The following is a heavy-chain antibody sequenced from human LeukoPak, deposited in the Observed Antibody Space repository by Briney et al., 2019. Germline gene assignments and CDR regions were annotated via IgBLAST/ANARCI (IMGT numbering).Heavy chain of an antibody. V-gene: IGHV3-53*01. CDR3: ARGIYGDDPEYFQE. Sequence: GGSLRLSCAVSGFSVSENYMDWVRQAPGKGLEWVSVIYSTGSISYADSVKGRFTISRDNSMNTLYLQMDSLRAEDTAVYYCARGIYGDDPEYFQEGGQGTLVTVSS. CDR2: IYSTGSI. J-gene: IGHJ1*01. CDR1: GFSVSENY. D-gene: IGHD4-17*01.